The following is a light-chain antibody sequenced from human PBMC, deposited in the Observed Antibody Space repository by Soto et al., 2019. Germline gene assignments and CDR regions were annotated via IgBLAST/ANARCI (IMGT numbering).Light chain of an antibody. CDR1: SSGVGGYNY. J-gene: IGLJ1*01. CDR3: SSYTTSNTRQIV. V-gene: IGLV2-14*01. CDR2: DVS. Sequence: SALTQPASVSGSPGQSITISCTGTSSGVGGYNYVSWYQQHPGKAPKFMIYDVSNRPSGVSNRFSGSKSGNTASLTISGLQAEDEADYYCSSYTTSNTRQIVFGTGTKVTVL.